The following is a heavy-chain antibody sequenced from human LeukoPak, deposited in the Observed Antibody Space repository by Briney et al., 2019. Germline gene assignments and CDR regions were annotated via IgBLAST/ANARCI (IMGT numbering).Heavy chain of an antibody. J-gene: IGHJ4*02. CDR2: MSGSGEST. Sequence: PGGSLRLSCAASGFTFSSNAMSWVRQAPGKGLEWVSAMSGSGESTSYAGSVKGRFTISRDNSKNTLYLQVNSLRAEDTAVYYCAKSRYRVAAAGADFDYWGLGTLVTVSS. D-gene: IGHD6-13*01. CDR3: AKSRYRVAAAGADFDY. V-gene: IGHV3-23*01. CDR1: GFTFSSNA.